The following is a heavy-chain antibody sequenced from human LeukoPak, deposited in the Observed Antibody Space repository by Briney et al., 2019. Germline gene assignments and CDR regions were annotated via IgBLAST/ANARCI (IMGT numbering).Heavy chain of an antibody. CDR2: VNRDGSET. Sequence: HPGGSLRLSCAASGFALSSHWMTWVRQVPGRGPEWVANVNRDGSETYYLDSVKGRFTISKDNAKNSLYLQMNSLRAEDTALYHCARNYGMDVWGQGTTVVVSS. V-gene: IGHV3-7*03. D-gene: IGHD3-10*01. J-gene: IGHJ6*02. CDR3: ARNYGMDV. CDR1: GFALSSHW.